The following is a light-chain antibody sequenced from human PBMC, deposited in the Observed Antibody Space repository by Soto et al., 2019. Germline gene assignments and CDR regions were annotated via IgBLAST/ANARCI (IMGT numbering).Light chain of an antibody. J-gene: IGKJ5*01. CDR1: QSVSSN. V-gene: IGKV3D-20*02. CDR2: GSS. CDR3: QQRSNLPPT. Sequence: EIVMTQSPATLSVSPGERATLSCRASQSVSSNLAWYQQKPGQAPRLLIFGSSSTATGIPDRFSASGSGTDFTLTISRLEPEDSAVYYCQQRSNLPPTFGQGTRLEIK.